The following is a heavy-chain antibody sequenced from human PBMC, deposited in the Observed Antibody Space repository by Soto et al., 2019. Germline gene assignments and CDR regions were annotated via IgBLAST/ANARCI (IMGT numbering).Heavy chain of an antibody. J-gene: IGHJ4*02. D-gene: IGHD3-10*01. CDR2: VNPILSMS. V-gene: IGHV1-69*02. CDR3: ATSYGSGYRAFDY. Sequence: QVQMVQSGAEVKKPGSSVKVSCKASGDTFSFYTINWVRQAPGLGLEWMGRVNPILSMSNYAQKFQGRVTMTADKSTSTAYVELRSLRSEDTAFYYCATSYGSGYRAFDYWGQGALVTVSS. CDR1: GDTFSFYT.